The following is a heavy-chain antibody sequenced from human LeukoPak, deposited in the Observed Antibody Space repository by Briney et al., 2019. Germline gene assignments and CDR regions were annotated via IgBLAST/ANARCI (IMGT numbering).Heavy chain of an antibody. D-gene: IGHD6-19*01. Sequence: GGSLRLSCAASGLTFSSYAMHWVRQAPGKGLEWVAVISYDGSNKYYADSVKGRFTISRDNSKNTLYLQMDSLRTEDTAVYYCARDRADSSGWFNYWYFALWGRGTLVTVSS. V-gene: IGHV3-30*14. CDR3: ARDRADSSGWFNYWYFAL. CDR1: GLTFSSYA. CDR2: ISYDGSNK. J-gene: IGHJ2*01.